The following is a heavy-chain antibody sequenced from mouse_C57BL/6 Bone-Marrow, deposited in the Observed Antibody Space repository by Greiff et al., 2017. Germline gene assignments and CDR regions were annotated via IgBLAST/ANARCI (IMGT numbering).Heavy chain of an antibody. J-gene: IGHJ2*01. D-gene: IGHD4-1*01. V-gene: IGHV5-4*01. CDR1: GFTFSSYG. Sequence: EVQRVESGGGLVKPGGSLKLSCAASGFTFSSYGMSWVRQTPEKRLEWVATISDGDSYTYYQDNVKGRFTISRDNAKNNLYLQMSYLKSEDTAMYYGASDLGGYYWGQCTTLTGSS. CDR2: ISDGDSYT. CDR3: ASDLGGYY.